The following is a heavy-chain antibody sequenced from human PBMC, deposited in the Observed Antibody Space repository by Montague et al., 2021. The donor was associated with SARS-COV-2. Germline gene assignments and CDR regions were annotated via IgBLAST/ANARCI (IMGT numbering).Heavy chain of an antibody. CDR2: ISSSSSYI. CDR3: ASDKITIFGVVIIDY. Sequence: SLRLSCAASGFTFSSYSMNWVRQAPGKGLEWVSSISSSSSYIYYADSVKGRFTISRDNAKNLLYLQMNSLRAEDTAVYYCASDKITIFGVVIIDYWGQGTLVTVSS. CDR1: GFTFSSYS. V-gene: IGHV3-21*01. J-gene: IGHJ4*02. D-gene: IGHD3-3*01.